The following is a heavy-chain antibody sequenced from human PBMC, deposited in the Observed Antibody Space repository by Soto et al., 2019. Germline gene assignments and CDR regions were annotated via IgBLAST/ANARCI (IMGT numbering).Heavy chain of an antibody. CDR1: GGSISSYY. J-gene: IGHJ4*02. CDR3: ARAVGHYYDSSGYPTGADYYFDY. Sequence: PSETLSLTCTVSGGSISSYYWSWIRQPPGKGLEWIGYIYYSGSTNYNPSLKSRVTISVDTSKNQFSLKLSSVTAADTAVYYCARAVGHYYDSSGYPTGADYYFDYWGQGTLVTVSS. CDR2: IYYSGST. D-gene: IGHD3-22*01. V-gene: IGHV4-59*08.